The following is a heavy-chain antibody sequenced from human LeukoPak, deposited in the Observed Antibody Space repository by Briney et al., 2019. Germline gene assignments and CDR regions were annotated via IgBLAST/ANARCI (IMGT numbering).Heavy chain of an antibody. CDR3: ARSFPYSSSAVDY. CDR1: AFTFSGYR. CDR2: FSSSSGYI. D-gene: IGHD6-6*01. Sequence: GGSLRLSCAASAFTFSGYRMNWVRQAPGKGLEWVSSFSSSSGYIFYADSVKGRFTISRDNAKNSLYLQMNSLRVEDTAVYYCARSFPYSSSAVDYWGQGTLVTVSS. J-gene: IGHJ4*02. V-gene: IGHV3-21*01.